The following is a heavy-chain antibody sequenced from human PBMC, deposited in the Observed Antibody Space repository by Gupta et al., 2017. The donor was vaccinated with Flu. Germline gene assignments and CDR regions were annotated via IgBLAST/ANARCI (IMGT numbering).Heavy chain of an antibody. V-gene: IGHV3-33*01. CDR2: IWYDGRNK. CDR3: ARGEMATIRYRAMSGNVIGNDY. CDR1: GFTFSSYG. Sequence: QVQLVESGGGVVQPGRSLRLSCAASGFTFSSYGMHWVRQAPGKGLEWVAVIWYDGRNKYYADSVKGRFTISRDNSKNTLYLQMNSLRAEDTAVYYCARGEMATIRYRAMSGNVIGNDYGGQGTLVTVSS. J-gene: IGHJ4*02. D-gene: IGHD5-12*01.